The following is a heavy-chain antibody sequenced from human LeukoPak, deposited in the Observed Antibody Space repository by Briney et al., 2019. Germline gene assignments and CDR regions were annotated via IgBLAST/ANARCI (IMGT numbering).Heavy chain of an antibody. CDR2: IYSGGST. CDR1: GFTVSNNY. D-gene: IGHD1-1*01. V-gene: IGHV3-53*01. Sequence: GGSLRLSCAASGFTVSNNYMSWVRQAPGKGLEWVSVIYSGGSTYYADSVKGRYTISRDNSKNTLYLQMNSLRAEDTAVYYCAKDHSAAGTTFFDYWGQGTLVTVSS. CDR3: AKDHSAAGTTFFDY. J-gene: IGHJ4*02.